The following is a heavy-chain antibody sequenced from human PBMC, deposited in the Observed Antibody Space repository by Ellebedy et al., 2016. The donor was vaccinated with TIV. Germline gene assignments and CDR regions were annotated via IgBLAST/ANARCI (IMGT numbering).Heavy chain of an antibody. Sequence: GESLKISCVVSGLTLRRCDMSWVRHTAGEGLEWVASIGTADDTDYQDSVKGRFIISRDIARNSLYLQMNSLRAGDTAIYYCARERRTLGGFDAFDLWGQGTTVTVSS. CDR2: IGTADDT. V-gene: IGHV3-13*01. D-gene: IGHD6-25*01. CDR1: GLTLRRCD. J-gene: IGHJ3*01. CDR3: ARERRTLGGFDAFDL.